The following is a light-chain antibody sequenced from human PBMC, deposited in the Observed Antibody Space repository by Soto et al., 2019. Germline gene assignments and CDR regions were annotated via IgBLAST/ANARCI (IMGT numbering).Light chain of an antibody. CDR2: EVS. CDR1: SSDVGGYNY. Sequence: QSALTQPASVSGSPGQSITIYCTGTSSDVGGYNYVSWYQQHPGKAPKLMIYEVSNRPSGVSNRFSGSKSGNTASLTISGLQAEDEADYYCSSYTSSSTPYVCGTGTKVTVL. V-gene: IGLV2-14*01. J-gene: IGLJ1*01. CDR3: SSYTSSSTPYV.